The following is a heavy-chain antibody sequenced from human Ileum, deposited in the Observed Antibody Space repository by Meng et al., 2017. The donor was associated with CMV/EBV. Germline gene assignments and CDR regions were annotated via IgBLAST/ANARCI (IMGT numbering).Heavy chain of an antibody. CDR3: AKGAQYSSRGWVDS. J-gene: IGHJ5*01. V-gene: IGHV3-23*01. D-gene: IGHD6-6*01. Sequence: GESLKISCPASGFTFSTYAMSWVRQAPGKGLEWVSGISGSGGNTYYADSVKGRFTISRDNSKNTLYLQMSSLRADDTAVYYCAKGAQYSSRGWVDSWGQGTLVTVSS. CDR1: GFTFSTYA. CDR2: ISGSGGNT.